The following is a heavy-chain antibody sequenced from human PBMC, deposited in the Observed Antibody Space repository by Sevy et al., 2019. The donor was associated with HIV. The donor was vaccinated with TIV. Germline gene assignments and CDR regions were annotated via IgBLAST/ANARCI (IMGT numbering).Heavy chain of an antibody. CDR1: GFTFGDYC. J-gene: IGHJ4*02. D-gene: IGHD2-15*01. V-gene: IGHV3-49*04. Sequence: GGSLRLSCTASGFTFGDYCMSWVRQAPGKGLEWVAFLKSDVYGGTVDHAASVRGRFVISRDDSKTIAYLQMNDLKAEDTGVYYCTWWNAAQSIFDYWGQGALVTVSS. CDR2: LKSDVYGGTV. CDR3: TWWNAAQSIFDY.